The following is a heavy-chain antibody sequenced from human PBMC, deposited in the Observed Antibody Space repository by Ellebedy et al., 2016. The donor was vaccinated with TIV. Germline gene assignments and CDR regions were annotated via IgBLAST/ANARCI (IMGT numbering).Heavy chain of an antibody. CDR1: GFSFSSYW. CDR2: INQDGREK. CDR3: ATDGSYGDYLSPAHAFEI. V-gene: IGHV3-7*01. J-gene: IGHJ3*02. D-gene: IGHD4-17*01. Sequence: GESLKISCAASGFSFSSYWMSWVRQAPGKGLEWVANINQDGREKYYVDSVKGRFTISRDNAKNSLFLLMNSLSAEDTAVYYCATDGSYGDYLSPAHAFEIWGQGTKVTVSS.